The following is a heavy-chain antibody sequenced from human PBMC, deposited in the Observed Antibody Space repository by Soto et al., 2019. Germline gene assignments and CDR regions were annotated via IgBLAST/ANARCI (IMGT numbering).Heavy chain of an antibody. V-gene: IGHV3-30-3*01. J-gene: IGHJ6*02. D-gene: IGHD3-3*01. CDR3: ARDYITSDYEGYDFWSGYYFDGMDV. Sequence: GGSLRLSCAASGFTFSSYAMHWVRQAPGKGLEWVAVISYDGSNKYYADSVKGRFTISRDNSKNTLYLQMNSLRAEDTAVYYCARDYITSDYEGYDFWSGYYFDGMDVWGQGTTVTVSS. CDR1: GFTFSSYA. CDR2: ISYDGSNK.